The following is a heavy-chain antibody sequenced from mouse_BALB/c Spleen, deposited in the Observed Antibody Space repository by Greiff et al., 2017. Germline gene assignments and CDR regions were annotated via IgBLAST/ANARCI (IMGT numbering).Heavy chain of an antibody. J-gene: IGHJ1*01. V-gene: IGHV1S56*01. D-gene: IGHD1-1*01. CDR1: GYTFTSYY. Sequence: VKLQESGPELVKPGASVKMSCKASGYTFTSYYIPWVKQRPGQGLEWIGWIYPGDGSTKYNEKFKGKTTLTADKSSSTAYMLLSSLTSEDSAIYFCARRGYYGSNWYFDVWGAGTTVTVSS. CDR3: ARRGYYGSNWYFDV. CDR2: IYPGDGST.